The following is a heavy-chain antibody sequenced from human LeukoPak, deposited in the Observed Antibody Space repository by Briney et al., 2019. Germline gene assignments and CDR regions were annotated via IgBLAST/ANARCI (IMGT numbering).Heavy chain of an antibody. CDR3: ARVDDYGEKRDY. J-gene: IGHJ4*02. CDR1: GYTFTSYD. D-gene: IGHD4-17*01. V-gene: IGHV1-8*01. CDR2: MNPNSGST. Sequence: ASVKVSCKASGYTFTSYDINWVRQATGQGLEWMGWMNPNSGSTGYAQKFQGRVTMARNTSISTAYMELSSLRSEDTAVYYCARVDDYGEKRDYWGQGTLVTVSS.